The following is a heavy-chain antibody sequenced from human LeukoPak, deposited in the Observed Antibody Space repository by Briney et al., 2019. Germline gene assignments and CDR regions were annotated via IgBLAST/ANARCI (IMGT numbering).Heavy chain of an antibody. CDR3: ATGGIYYGSGTNFDY. V-gene: IGHV3-23*01. Sequence: GGSLRLSCAASGFTFSSYAMSWVRQAPGKGLEWVSAISGSGGSTYYADSVKGRFTISRDNSKNTLYLQMNSLRAEDTAVYYCATGGIYYGSGTNFDYWGQGTLVTVSS. D-gene: IGHD3-10*01. CDR1: GFTFSSYA. CDR2: ISGSGGST. J-gene: IGHJ4*02.